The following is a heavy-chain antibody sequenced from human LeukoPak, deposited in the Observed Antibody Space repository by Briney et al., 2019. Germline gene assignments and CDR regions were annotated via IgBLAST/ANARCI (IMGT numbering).Heavy chain of an antibody. CDR2: IKYDGSEK. D-gene: IGHD1-1*01. V-gene: IGHV3-7*01. CDR1: GFTFSNYW. Sequence: PGGSLRLSCAASGFTFSNYWMSWVRQAPGKGLEWVANIKYDGSEKYYVDSVKGRFTISRDNAKNSLYLQMNSLRAEGTAVYYCARDAVQLFDYWGQGTLVTVSS. CDR3: ARDAVQLFDY. J-gene: IGHJ4*02.